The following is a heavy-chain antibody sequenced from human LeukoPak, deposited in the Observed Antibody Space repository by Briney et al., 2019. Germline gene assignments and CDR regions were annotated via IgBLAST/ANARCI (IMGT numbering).Heavy chain of an antibody. V-gene: IGHV4-34*01. D-gene: IGHD3-10*01. CDR1: GGSFSSYY. CDR3: ATRISMVRGEYYFDY. Sequence: SETLSLTCAVYGGSFSSYYWSWIRQPPGKGLEWIGEINHSGSTNYNPSLKSRVTISVDTSKNQFSLKLSSVTAADTAVYYCATRISMVRGEYYFDYWGQGTLVTVSS. CDR2: INHSGST. J-gene: IGHJ4*02.